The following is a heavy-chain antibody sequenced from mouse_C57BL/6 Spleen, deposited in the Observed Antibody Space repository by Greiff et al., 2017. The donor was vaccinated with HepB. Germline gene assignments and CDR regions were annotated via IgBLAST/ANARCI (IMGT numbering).Heavy chain of an antibody. CDR3: ARDGSGGSLYWYFDV. CDR2: INYDGSST. Sequence: EVQRVESEGGLVQPGSSMKLSCTASGFTFSDYYMAWVRQVPEKGLEWVANINYDGSSTYYLDSLKSRFIISRDNAKNILYLQMSSLKSEDTATYCCARDGSGGSLYWYFDVWGTGTTVTVSS. J-gene: IGHJ1*03. V-gene: IGHV5-16*01. D-gene: IGHD1-1*02. CDR1: GFTFSDYY.